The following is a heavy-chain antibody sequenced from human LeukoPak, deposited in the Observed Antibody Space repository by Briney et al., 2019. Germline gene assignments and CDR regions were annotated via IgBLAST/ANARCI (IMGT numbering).Heavy chain of an antibody. D-gene: IGHD1-14*01. Sequence: GGSLRLTCAASGFTFSTYGMNWVRQAPGKGLEWVSYIGSGSTTIYYADSVKGRFTISRDNAKNSLYLQMNSLRVEDTAVYYCARNHGDYWGQGTLVTVSS. CDR3: ARNHGDY. J-gene: IGHJ4*02. CDR2: IGSGSTTI. V-gene: IGHV3-48*04. CDR1: GFTFSTYG.